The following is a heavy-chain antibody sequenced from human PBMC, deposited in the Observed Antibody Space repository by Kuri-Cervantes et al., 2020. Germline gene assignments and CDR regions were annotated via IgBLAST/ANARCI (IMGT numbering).Heavy chain of an antibody. V-gene: IGHV4-4*07. J-gene: IGHJ4*02. Sequence: ESLKISCTISGGSIGNYYWSWIRQSAGKGLEWIGRVYMTGDINYNPSLKSRVTISLDKSKKQFSLKLTSMTAADTAIYYCARDPSGWYYFDYWGQGTLVTVSS. CDR1: GGSIGNYY. D-gene: IGHD6-19*01. CDR3: ARDPSGWYYFDY. CDR2: VYMTGDI.